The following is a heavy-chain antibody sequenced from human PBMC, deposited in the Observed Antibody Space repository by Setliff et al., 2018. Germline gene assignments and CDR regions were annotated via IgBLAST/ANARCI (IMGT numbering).Heavy chain of an antibody. CDR1: GFTFSGSA. D-gene: IGHD6-13*01. J-gene: IGHJ3*02. Sequence: PSETLSLSCAASGFTFSGSAMYWVRQASGKGLEWVGRIRSKSDSYATIYAASVRGRFTISRDDSKNTAYLQMNSLKTEDTAVYYCAAAPAGSDVFDMWGQGTMVTVSS. CDR2: IRSKSDSYAT. CDR3: AAAPAGSDVFDM. V-gene: IGHV3-73*01.